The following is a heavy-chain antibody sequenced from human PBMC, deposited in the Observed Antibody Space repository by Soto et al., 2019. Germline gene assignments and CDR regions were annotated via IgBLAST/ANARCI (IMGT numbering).Heavy chain of an antibody. CDR2: ISGSGGGT. Sequence: EVLLLESGGDLVQPGGSLRLSCAASGFTFSSYAMSWVRQAPGKGLEWVSVISGSGGGTYYADSVKGRFTISRDNSKNTLYLQMNSLRTEDTALYYCAKDAFNKSPKYGDEFVFDYWGQGTLVTVSS. CDR3: AKDAFNKSPKYGDEFVFDY. CDR1: GFTFSSYA. D-gene: IGHD4-17*01. J-gene: IGHJ4*02. V-gene: IGHV3-23*01.